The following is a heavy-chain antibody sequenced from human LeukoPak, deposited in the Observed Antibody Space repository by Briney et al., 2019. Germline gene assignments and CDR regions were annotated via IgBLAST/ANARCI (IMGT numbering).Heavy chain of an antibody. V-gene: IGHV4-34*01. CDR2: INHSGNT. Sequence: SETLSLTCAVYGGSFSGYYWSWIRQPPGKGLEWIGEINHSGNTNYNPSLKSRVTISVDTSKNQFSLKLSSVTAADTAVYYCARWEMVGNWFDPWGQGTLVTVSS. CDR3: ARWEMVGNWFDP. J-gene: IGHJ5*02. D-gene: IGHD5-24*01. CDR1: GGSFSGYY.